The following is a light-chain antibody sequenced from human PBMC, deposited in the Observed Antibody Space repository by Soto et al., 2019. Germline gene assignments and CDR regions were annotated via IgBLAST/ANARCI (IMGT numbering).Light chain of an antibody. Sequence: QSVLTQPPSVSAAPGQKVTISCSATNSNIVNNYVSWYQQLPGTAPKLLIYDNNKRPSGIPDRFSASKSATSATLGITGLQTGDEADYYCAAGDSSLSAGDVFGTGTKLTVL. J-gene: IGLJ1*01. CDR3: AAGDSSLSAGDV. V-gene: IGLV1-51*01. CDR1: NSNIVNNY. CDR2: DNN.